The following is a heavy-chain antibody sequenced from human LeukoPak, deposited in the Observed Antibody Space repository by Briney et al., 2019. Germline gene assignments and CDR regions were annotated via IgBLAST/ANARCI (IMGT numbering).Heavy chain of an antibody. D-gene: IGHD5-18*01. CDR1: GFTLSDHY. V-gene: IGHV3-72*01. CDR2: SRNRANSYTT. Sequence: PGGSLRLSCAASGFTLSDHYMDWVRQAPGKGLEWVGRSRNRANSYTTEYAASVKGRFTISRDDSKSSLYLQMNSLRAEDTAVYYCAKDPAYSYGHSSPTNQGYAFDIWGQGTMVTVSS. CDR3: AKDPAYSYGHSSPTNQGYAFDI. J-gene: IGHJ3*02.